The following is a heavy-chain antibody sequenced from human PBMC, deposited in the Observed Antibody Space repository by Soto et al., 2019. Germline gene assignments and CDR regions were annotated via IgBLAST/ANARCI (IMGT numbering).Heavy chain of an antibody. CDR3: ARGEEDYYDSSGYYYDY. CDR2: INPSGGST. CDR1: GYTFTSYY. Sequence: ASVKVSCKASGYTFTSYYMHWVRQAPGQGLEWMGIINPSGGSTSYAQKFQGRVTMTRDTSTSPVYMELSSLRSEDTAVYYCARGEEDYYDSSGYYYDYWGQGTLVNVSS. J-gene: IGHJ4*02. D-gene: IGHD3-22*01. V-gene: IGHV1-46*01.